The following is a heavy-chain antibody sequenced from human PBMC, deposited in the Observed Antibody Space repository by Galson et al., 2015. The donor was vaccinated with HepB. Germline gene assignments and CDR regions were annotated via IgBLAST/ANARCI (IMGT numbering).Heavy chain of an antibody. V-gene: IGHV3-30-3*01. CDR2: VSYDGNNK. D-gene: IGHD3-9*01. J-gene: IGHJ4*02. CDR3: ARDGGHDILTGFDY. CDR1: RFIFSSYA. Sequence: SLRLSCAASRFIFSSYAIHWVRQAPGKGLEWVAVVSYDGNNKYYADSVKGRFTISRDNSKNTLYLQMNSLRVEDTAVYYCARDGGHDILTGFDYWGQGTLVTVSS.